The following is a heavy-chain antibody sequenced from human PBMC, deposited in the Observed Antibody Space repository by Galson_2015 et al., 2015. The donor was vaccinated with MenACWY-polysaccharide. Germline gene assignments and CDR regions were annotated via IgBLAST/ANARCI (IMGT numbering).Heavy chain of an antibody. D-gene: IGHD1-14*01. J-gene: IGHJ4*02. CDR3: VRPLGDTGDY. CDR1: GYTFAGYY. Sequence: SVKVSCKASGYTFAGYYIHWVRQAPGQGLEWMGWINSNSGGTNYAQKFQGRVTITRGTSISTSYMELSRLRSDDTAVYYCVRPLGDTGDYWGRGTLVTVSS. CDR2: INSNSGGT. V-gene: IGHV1-2*02.